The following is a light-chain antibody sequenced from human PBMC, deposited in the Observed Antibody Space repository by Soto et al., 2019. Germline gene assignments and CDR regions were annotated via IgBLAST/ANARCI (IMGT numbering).Light chain of an antibody. CDR2: GAF. J-gene: IGKJ1*01. CDR3: QYYGNSPLT. CDR1: QSISTSS. V-gene: IGKV3-20*01. Sequence: EKLLTQSPGTLSLSPGEGATLSCRASQSISTSSLAWYRQKPGQAPRLLIYGAFNRATGIPDRFSGGGSGTDFTLTITRLEPEDFAVYYCQYYGNSPLTFGQGTKVDIK.